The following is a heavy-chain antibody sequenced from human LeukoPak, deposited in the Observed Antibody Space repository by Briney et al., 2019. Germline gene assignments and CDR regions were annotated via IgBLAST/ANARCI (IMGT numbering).Heavy chain of an antibody. CDR2: IYYSGST. CDR3: AREVVIRDYGSGSYKGFDY. V-gene: IGHV4-30-4*01. CDR1: GGSISSGDYY. D-gene: IGHD3-10*01. Sequence: KPSQTLSLTCTVSGGSISSGDYYWSWIRQPPGKGLEWIGYIYYSGSTYYNPSLKSRVTISVDTSKNQFSLKLSSVTAADTAVYYCAREVVIRDYGSGSYKGFDYWGQGTLVTVSS. J-gene: IGHJ4*02.